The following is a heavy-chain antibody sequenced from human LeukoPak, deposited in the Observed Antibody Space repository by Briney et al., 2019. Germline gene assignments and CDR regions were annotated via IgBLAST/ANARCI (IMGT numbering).Heavy chain of an antibody. D-gene: IGHD6-13*01. CDR2: INTDGGFT. CDR1: GFTFSSYW. V-gene: IGHV3-74*01. CDR3: TRGIAEAFDP. Sequence: GGSLRLSCAASGFTFSSYWIHWVRQAPGKGLVWVSRINTDGGFTDYADSVKGRFTVSGDNAKNTVYLQMNSLGDEDTAVYYCTRGIAEAFDPGGPGTLVTVSS. J-gene: IGHJ5*02.